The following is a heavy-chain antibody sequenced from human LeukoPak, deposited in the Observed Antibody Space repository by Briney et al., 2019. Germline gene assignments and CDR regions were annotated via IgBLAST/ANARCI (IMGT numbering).Heavy chain of an antibody. CDR1: GYTFTGYY. V-gene: IGHV1-2*02. CDR3: ARILSSSWEWAYFDY. D-gene: IGHD6-13*01. J-gene: IGHJ4*02. Sequence: ASVKVSCKASGYTFTGYYMHWVRQAPGQGLEWMGWINPNSGGTNYAQKFQGRVTMTRDTSTSTVYMELSSLRSEDTAVYYCARILSSSWEWAYFDYWGQGTLVTVSS. CDR2: INPNSGGT.